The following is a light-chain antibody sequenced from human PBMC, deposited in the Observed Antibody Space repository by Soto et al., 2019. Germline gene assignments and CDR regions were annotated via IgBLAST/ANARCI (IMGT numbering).Light chain of an antibody. CDR1: QSVSGN. J-gene: IGKJ5*01. V-gene: IGKV3-15*01. CDR2: GAS. CDR3: QQYNNWLIT. Sequence: EMVMTQSPATLSVSPGERATLSCRASQSVSGNLAWYQQKPGQAPRLLIYGASTRATGIPARFSGSGSGTEFTLNISSLQSEDFAVYYCQQYNNWLITFGQGTRLEIK.